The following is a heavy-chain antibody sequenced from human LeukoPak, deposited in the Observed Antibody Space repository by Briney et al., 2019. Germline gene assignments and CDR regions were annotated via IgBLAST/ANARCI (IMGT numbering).Heavy chain of an antibody. CDR3: ARVRVAARPFNWFDP. CDR1: GFSISSGDY. J-gene: IGHJ5*02. V-gene: IGHV4-38-2*02. CDR2: IYHSGST. D-gene: IGHD6-6*01. Sequence: SETLSLTCTVSGFSISSGDYWGWVRQPPGKGLEWIGSIYHSGSTNYNPSLKSRVTISVDTSKNQFSLKLSSVTAADTAMYYCARVRVAARPFNWFDPWGQGTLVTVSS.